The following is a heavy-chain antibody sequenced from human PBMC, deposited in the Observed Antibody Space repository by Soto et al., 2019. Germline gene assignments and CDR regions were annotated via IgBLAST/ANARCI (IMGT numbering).Heavy chain of an antibody. D-gene: IGHD6-19*01. CDR1: XXXFTNYA. J-gene: IGHJ4*02. Sequence: EVQVLESGGGLVQRGGXLRLSCAASXXXFTNYAMTWVRQAPGKGLEWVSAISATGNTIYYADAVRGRFTISRDNSKNIVYLQMDSLRAEDTAVYYCVKDVGHQWRPDSWGQGTLVRVSS. CDR2: ISATGNTI. CDR3: VKDVGHQWRPDS. V-gene: IGHV3-23*01.